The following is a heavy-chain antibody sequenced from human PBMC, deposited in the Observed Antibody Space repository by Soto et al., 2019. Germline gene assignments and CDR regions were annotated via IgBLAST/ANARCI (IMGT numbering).Heavy chain of an antibody. CDR3: MLGSGWKDFDY. J-gene: IGHJ4*02. CDR2: IYYSGST. CDR1: GGSISSSSYY. Sequence: NPSETLSLTCTVSGGSISSSSYYWGWIRQPPGKGLECIGSIYYSGSTYYSPSLKSRVTISVDTSKNQFSLKLSSVTAADTAVYYCMLGSGWKDFDYWGQGTLLTVSS. V-gene: IGHV4-39*01. D-gene: IGHD3-22*01.